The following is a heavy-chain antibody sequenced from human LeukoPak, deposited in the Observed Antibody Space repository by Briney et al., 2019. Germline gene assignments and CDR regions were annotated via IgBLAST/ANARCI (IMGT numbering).Heavy chain of an antibody. CDR3: ARLRSGNHYNDFDY. Sequence: GESLKISCKGSGYSFSMYWIGWVRQMPGKGLEWMGNIYPGDSDTRYSPSFRGQVTISADKSISTAYLQWSSLKASDTAMYYCARLRSGNHYNDFDYWGQGTLVTVSS. V-gene: IGHV5-51*01. D-gene: IGHD3-10*01. CDR2: IYPGDSDT. J-gene: IGHJ4*02. CDR1: GYSFSMYW.